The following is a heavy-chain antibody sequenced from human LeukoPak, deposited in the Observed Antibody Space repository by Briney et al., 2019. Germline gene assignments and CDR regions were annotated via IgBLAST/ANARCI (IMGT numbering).Heavy chain of an antibody. CDR2: IYYSGST. CDR1: GGSISSGDYY. V-gene: IGHV4-30-4*08. CDR3: ARAKAYCSGGSCFPVAFDI. D-gene: IGHD2-15*01. J-gene: IGHJ3*02. Sequence: SETLSLTCTVSGGSISSGDYYWSWIRQPPGKGLEWIGYIYYSGSTYYNPSLKSRVTISVDTSKNQFSLKLSSVTAADTAVYYCARAKAYCSGGSCFPVAFDIWGQGTMVTVSS.